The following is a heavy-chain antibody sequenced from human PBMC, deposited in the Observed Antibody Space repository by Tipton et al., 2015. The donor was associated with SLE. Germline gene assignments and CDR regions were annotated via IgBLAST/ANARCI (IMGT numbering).Heavy chain of an antibody. CDR2: IFHSGST. J-gene: IGHJ4*02. Sequence: TLSLTCTVSGDSITSITRTNWWSWVRQPPGKGLEWIGEIFHSGSTNYRPSLKSRVIISVDKSKNQFSLKLTSVTAADTALFYCVRVGDVNVVPGRSDRHFDYWGQGILVTVSS. V-gene: IGHV4-4*02. CDR1: GDSITSITRTNW. CDR3: VRVGDVNVVPGRSDRHFDY. D-gene: IGHD2-21*02.